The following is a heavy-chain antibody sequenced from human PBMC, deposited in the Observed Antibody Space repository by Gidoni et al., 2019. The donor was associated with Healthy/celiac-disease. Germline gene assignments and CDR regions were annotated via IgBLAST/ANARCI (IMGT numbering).Heavy chain of an antibody. CDR1: GFTFSSYD. CDR2: ISGSGGST. J-gene: IGHJ5*02. Sequence: EVQLVESGGGLVQPGGSLRLSCAASGFTFSSYDMSWVRQAPGKGLEWVSAISGSGGSTYYADSVKGRFTISRDNSKNTLYLQMNSLRAEDTAVYYCAKDPDIVLMVYAPNWFDPWGQGTLVTVSS. V-gene: IGHV3-23*04. CDR3: AKDPDIVLMVYAPNWFDP. D-gene: IGHD2-8*01.